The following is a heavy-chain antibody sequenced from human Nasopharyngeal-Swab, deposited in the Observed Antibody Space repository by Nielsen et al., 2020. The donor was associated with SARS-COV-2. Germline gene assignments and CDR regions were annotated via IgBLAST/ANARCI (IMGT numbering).Heavy chain of an antibody. CDR3: ARDDGDVPGITGSGPPGGY. J-gene: IGHJ4*02. Sequence: WVRQAPGQGLEWMGRINPNSGDTNYAQKFQGRVTVTRDTSINTAYMELSSLRSDDMAVYYCARDDGDVPGITGSGPPGGYWGQGTLVTVSS. CDR2: INPNSGDT. D-gene: IGHD6-13*01. V-gene: IGHV1-2*06.